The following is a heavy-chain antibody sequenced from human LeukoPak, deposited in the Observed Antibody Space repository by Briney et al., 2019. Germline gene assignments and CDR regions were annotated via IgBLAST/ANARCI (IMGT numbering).Heavy chain of an antibody. Sequence: SETLSLTCTVSGGSISSGGYYWSWIRQPPGKGLEWIGYIYHSGSTYYNPSLKSRVTISVDRSKDQFSLKLSSVTAADTAVYYCARTYSSSSGDYFDYWGQGTLVTVSS. D-gene: IGHD6-6*01. CDR2: IYHSGST. V-gene: IGHV4-30-2*01. CDR1: GGSISSGGYY. CDR3: ARTYSSSSGDYFDY. J-gene: IGHJ4*02.